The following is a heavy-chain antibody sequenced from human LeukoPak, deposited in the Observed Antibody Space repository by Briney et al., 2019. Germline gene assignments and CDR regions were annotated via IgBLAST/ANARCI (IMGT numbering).Heavy chain of an antibody. CDR3: AAPSNWGRYGTFDV. CDR1: GYNFGDNS. D-gene: IGHD7-27*01. Sequence: GGSLRLSCTGSGYNFGDNSVGWFRQAPGKGLEWVGFIRSKANGATTEYAASVKGGITISRDDSRSIAYLHMNSLKTEDTAVYYCAAPSNWGRYGTFDVWGQGAMVTVSS. V-gene: IGHV3-49*03. J-gene: IGHJ3*01. CDR2: IRSKANGATT.